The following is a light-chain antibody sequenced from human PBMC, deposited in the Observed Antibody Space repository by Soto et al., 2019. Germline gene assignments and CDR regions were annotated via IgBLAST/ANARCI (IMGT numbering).Light chain of an antibody. J-gene: IGKJ1*01. CDR2: EAS. CDR3: QPYKSSPWT. CDR1: QSIDDW. V-gene: IGKV1-5*01. Sequence: DIQMTQSPSTLSASAGDRVTITCLASQSIDDWLAWYHQKPGKAPKLLMYEASSLESGVPSRFSGSRTGTEFTLTISSLQPEDFATYSCQPYKSSPWTFGQGTKVETK.